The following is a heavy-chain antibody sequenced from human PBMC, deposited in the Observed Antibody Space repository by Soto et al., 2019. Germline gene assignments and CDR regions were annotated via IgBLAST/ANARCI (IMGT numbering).Heavy chain of an antibody. Sequence: SETLSLTCTVSGGSISSGDYYWSWIRQPPGKGLEWIGYIYYSGSTYYNPSLKSRVTISVDTSKNQFSLKLSSVTAADTAVYYCARLCPPNYDFRGAFDYWGQGTLVTVSS. J-gene: IGHJ4*02. CDR3: ARLCPPNYDFRGAFDY. D-gene: IGHD3-3*01. V-gene: IGHV4-30-4*01. CDR1: GGSISSGDYY. CDR2: IYYSGST.